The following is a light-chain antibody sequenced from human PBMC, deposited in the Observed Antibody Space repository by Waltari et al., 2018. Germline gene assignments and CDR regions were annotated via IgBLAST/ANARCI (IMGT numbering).Light chain of an antibody. CDR1: SSDVGAYDY. CDR3: SSYAGTDNFVV. J-gene: IGLJ2*01. CDR2: EGN. Sequence: QSALTQPPSASGSPGQSVTISCTGTSSDVGAYDYVSWYQHHPDKAPQLIIFEGNKLPSGLPVRFPGSKSGNTSSLTVAWLQAEDEADYYCSSYAGTDNFVVFGGGTKLTVL. V-gene: IGLV2-8*01.